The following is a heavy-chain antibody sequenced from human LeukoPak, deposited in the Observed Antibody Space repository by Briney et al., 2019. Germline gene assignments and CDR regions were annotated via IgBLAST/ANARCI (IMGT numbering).Heavy chain of an antibody. Sequence: ASVKVSCKASGYTFTSYYMHRVRQAPGQGLEWMGIINPSGGSTSYAQKFQGRVTMTRDTSTSTVYMELSSLRSEDTAVYYCARSSIAATDRPYYFDYWGQGTLVTVSS. CDR2: INPSGGST. CDR3: ARSSIAATDRPYYFDY. J-gene: IGHJ4*02. V-gene: IGHV1-46*01. CDR1: GYTFTSYY. D-gene: IGHD6-13*01.